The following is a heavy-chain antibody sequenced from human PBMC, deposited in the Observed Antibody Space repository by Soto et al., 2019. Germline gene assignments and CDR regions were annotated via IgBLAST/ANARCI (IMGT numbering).Heavy chain of an antibody. V-gene: IGHV4-34*01. J-gene: IGHJ4*02. D-gene: IGHD2-2*01. CDR3: ARGIGYCSSINCYSSRRLRFDS. Sequence: QVQLQQWGAGLLKPSETLSLTCAVYGGSFSGYYWTWIRQSPEKGLEWIGEVNHSGTTYYNPSLNTQVTISVHTPKNQFSLKMSSVTAADTAVYYCARGIGYCSSINCYSSRRLRFDSWGQGTLVTVSS. CDR1: GGSFSGYY. CDR2: VNHSGTT.